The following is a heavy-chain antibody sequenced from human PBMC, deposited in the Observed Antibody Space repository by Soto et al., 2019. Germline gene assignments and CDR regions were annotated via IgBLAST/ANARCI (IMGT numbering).Heavy chain of an antibody. CDR1: GGSISSYY. Sequence: PSETLSLTCTVSGGSISSYYWSWIRQPPGKGLEWIGYIYYSGSTNYNPSLKSRVTISVDTSKNQFSLKLSSVTAADTAVYYCARQGLRPWGYYFDYWGQGTLVTVSS. D-gene: IGHD4-17*01. CDR2: IYYSGST. J-gene: IGHJ4*02. V-gene: IGHV4-59*08. CDR3: ARQGLRPWGYYFDY.